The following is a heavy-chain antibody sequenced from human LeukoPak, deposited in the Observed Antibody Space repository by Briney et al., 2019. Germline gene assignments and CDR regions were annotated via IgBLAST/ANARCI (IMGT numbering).Heavy chain of an antibody. D-gene: IGHD1-20*01. CDR3: ARDVTDR. Sequence: GGSLRLSCAGTGFTFSNYWMNWVRQAPGKGLEWVANIKQDGSEKYYVDSVKGRFTISRDNAKNSLYLQMNSLRAEDTAVYYCARDVTDRWGQGTLVTVSS. CDR1: GFTFSNYW. CDR2: IKQDGSEK. J-gene: IGHJ4*02. V-gene: IGHV3-7*01.